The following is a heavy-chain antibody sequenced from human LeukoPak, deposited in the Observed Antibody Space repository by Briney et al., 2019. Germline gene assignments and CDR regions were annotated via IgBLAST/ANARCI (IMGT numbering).Heavy chain of an antibody. CDR1: GGSINNYY. CDR3: ARGLQGLSGRWLQYLRAFDI. V-gene: IGHV4-34*01. CDR2: INHSGST. Sequence: SETLSLTCTVSGGSINNYYWNWIRQPPGKGLEWIGEINHSGSTNYNPSLKSRVTISVDTSKNQFSLKLSSVTAADTAVYYCARGLQGLSGRWLQYLRAFDIWGQGTMVTVSS. D-gene: IGHD5-24*01. J-gene: IGHJ3*02.